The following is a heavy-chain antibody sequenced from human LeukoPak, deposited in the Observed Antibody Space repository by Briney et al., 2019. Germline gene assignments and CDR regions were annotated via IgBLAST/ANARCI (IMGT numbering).Heavy chain of an antibody. D-gene: IGHD3-22*01. J-gene: IGHJ6*02. CDR1: GFTLSFYT. V-gene: IGHV3-21*01. CDR2: ISSSSNYI. Sequence: GGSLRLSCAASGFTLSFYTMNWVRQAPGKGLEWVSFISSSSNYIYYADSVKGRFTISRDNAKNSPYLQMNSLRAEDTAVYYCARDMEAYDSSYGMDVWGQGTTVTVSS. CDR3: ARDMEAYDSSYGMDV.